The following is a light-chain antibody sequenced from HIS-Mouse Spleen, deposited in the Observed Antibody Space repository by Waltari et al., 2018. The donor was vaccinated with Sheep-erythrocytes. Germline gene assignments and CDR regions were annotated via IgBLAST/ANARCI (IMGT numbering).Light chain of an antibody. J-gene: IGLJ3*02. V-gene: IGLV2-8*01. CDR2: EVS. CDR3: SSYAGSNNWV. CDR1: SSDVGGYNY. Sequence: QSALTQPPSASGSPGQSVTISCTGTSSDVGGYNYVSWYQQHPGKAPKLLIYEVSKRPSGVPDPCSGSKSGNTASLTVAGLQAEDEADYYCSSYAGSNNWVFGGGTKLTVL.